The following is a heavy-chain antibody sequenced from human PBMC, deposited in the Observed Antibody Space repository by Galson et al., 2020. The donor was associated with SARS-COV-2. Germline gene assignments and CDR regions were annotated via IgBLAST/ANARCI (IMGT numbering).Heavy chain of an antibody. CDR3: ATLGYCSSTSCYFGPKPFDY. CDR1: GGSISSSSYY. CDR2: IYYSGST. V-gene: IGHV4-39*01. D-gene: IGHD2-2*01. J-gene: IGHJ4*02. Sequence: SETLSLTCTVSGGSISSSSYYWGWIRQPPGKGLEWIGSIYYSGSTYYNPSLKSRVTISVDTSKNQFSLKLSSVTAADTAVYYCATLGYCSSTSCYFGPKPFDYWGQGTLVTVSS.